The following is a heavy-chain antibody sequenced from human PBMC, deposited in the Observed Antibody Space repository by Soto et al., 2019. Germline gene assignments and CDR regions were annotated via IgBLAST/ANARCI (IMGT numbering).Heavy chain of an antibody. Sequence: GASVKVSCKASGYTFTSYGISWVRQAPGQGLEWMGWISAYNGNTNYAQKLQGRVTMTTDTSTSTAYMELRSLRSDDTAVYYCARRDTEDFWSGSFYYYYGMEVWGQGTTVTVSS. J-gene: IGHJ6*02. V-gene: IGHV1-18*01. CDR1: GYTFTSYG. D-gene: IGHD3-3*01. CDR3: ARRDTEDFWSGSFYYYYGMEV. CDR2: ISAYNGNT.